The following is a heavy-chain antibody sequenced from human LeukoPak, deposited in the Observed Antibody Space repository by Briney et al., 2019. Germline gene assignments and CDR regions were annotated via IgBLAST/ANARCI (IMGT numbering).Heavy chain of an antibody. Sequence: PSETLSLTCAVYGGSFSGYYWSWIRQPPGKGLEWIGEINRSGSTNYNPSLKSRVTISVDTSKNQFSLKLSSVTAADTAVYYCARGFPLYYDFWSGYRGTTKYYYGMDVWGQGTTVTVSS. CDR1: GGSFSGYY. D-gene: IGHD3-3*01. CDR3: ARGFPLYYDFWSGYRGTTKYYYGMDV. V-gene: IGHV4-34*01. J-gene: IGHJ6*02. CDR2: INRSGST.